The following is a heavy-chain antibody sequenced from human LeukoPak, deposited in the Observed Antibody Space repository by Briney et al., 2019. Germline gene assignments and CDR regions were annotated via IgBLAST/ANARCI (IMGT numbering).Heavy chain of an antibody. D-gene: IGHD5-18*01. J-gene: IGHJ3*02. Sequence: SETLSLTCTVSGGSINNYYWSWIRQPPGKGLEWIGYIYYSGSTNYNPSLRSRVTISLDTSKNQFSLKLSSVTAADTAVYYCARKDTAMDDDAFDIWGQGTMVTVSS. CDR1: GGSINNYY. CDR3: ARKDTAMDDDAFDI. V-gene: IGHV4-59*01. CDR2: IYYSGST.